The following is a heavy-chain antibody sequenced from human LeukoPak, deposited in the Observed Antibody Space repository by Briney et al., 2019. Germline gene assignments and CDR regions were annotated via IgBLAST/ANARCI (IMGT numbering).Heavy chain of an antibody. D-gene: IGHD2-2*01. J-gene: IGHJ6*02. CDR3: ARRDGYCSSTSCYADYYYGMDV. CDR2: IYPGDSDA. V-gene: IGHV5-51*01. CDR1: GYSFTSYW. Sequence: GESLKISCKGSGYSFTSYWIGWVRQMPGKGLEWMGIIYPGDSDATYSPSFQGQVTISADKSISTAYLQWSSLKASDTAMYYCARRDGYCSSTSCYADYYYGMDVWGQGTTVTVSS.